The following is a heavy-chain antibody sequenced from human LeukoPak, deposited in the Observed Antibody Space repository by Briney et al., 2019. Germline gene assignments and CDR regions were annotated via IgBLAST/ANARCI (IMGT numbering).Heavy chain of an antibody. CDR1: GFTFSNYG. Sequence: PGRSLRLSCAASGFTFSNYGMHWVRQAPGKGLEWVAVIWSDGSNKYYADSVRGRFTISRDNSKNTLYLQMNSLRAEDTVLYYCARVTLVAAASYNWFVPWAREPWSPSPQ. J-gene: IGHJ5*02. D-gene: IGHD2-15*01. CDR3: ARVTLVAAASYNWFVP. V-gene: IGHV3-33*01. CDR2: IWSDGSNK.